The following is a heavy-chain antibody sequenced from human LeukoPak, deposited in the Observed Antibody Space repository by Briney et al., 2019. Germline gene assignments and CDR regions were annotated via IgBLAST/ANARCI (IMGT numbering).Heavy chain of an antibody. CDR2: IIPNNGGT. J-gene: IGHJ4*02. Sequence: ASVKVSCKTSGCTFTGYYMHWVRQAPGQGLEWMGWIIPNNGGTNYAQKFQGRVTMTRDTSISTAFMEMSRLRSDDTAIYYCARANQNYFDYWGQGTLVTVSS. V-gene: IGHV1-2*02. CDR1: GCTFTGYY. CDR3: ARANQNYFDY.